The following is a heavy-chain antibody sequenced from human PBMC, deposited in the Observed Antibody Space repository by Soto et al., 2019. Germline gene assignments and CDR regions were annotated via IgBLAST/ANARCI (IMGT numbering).Heavy chain of an antibody. J-gene: IGHJ6*02. CDR3: ARDGREASGMDV. V-gene: IGHV4-59*11. Sequence: SETLSLTCTVSGGSISSHYWSWVRQAPGKGLEWIGHIYDRGSTTYNPSLRSRSTISVDTSNNQFSLKLNSVTTADTAVYYCARDGREASGMDVWGQGTKVTVSS. CDR1: GGSISSHY. CDR2: IYDRGST. D-gene: IGHD1-26*01.